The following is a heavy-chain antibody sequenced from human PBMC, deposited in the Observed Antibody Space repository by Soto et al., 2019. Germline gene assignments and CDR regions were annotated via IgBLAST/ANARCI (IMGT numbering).Heavy chain of an antibody. CDR2: ISSSSSYT. V-gene: IGHV3-11*06. CDR3: AGGSSPAYYFDY. D-gene: IGHD2-15*01. Sequence: GGSLRLSCAASGFTFSDYYMSWIRQAPGKGLEWVSYISSSSSYTNYADSVKGRFTISRDNAKNSLYLQMNSLRAEDTAVYYCAGGSSPAYYFDYWGQGTLVTVSS. J-gene: IGHJ4*02. CDR1: GFTFSDYY.